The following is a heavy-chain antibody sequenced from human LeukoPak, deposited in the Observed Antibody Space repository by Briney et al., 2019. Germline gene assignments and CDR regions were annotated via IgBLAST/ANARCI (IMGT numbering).Heavy chain of an antibody. J-gene: IGHJ3*02. Sequence: GGSLRLSCAASGFTFSSYAMHWVRQAPGKGLEWVAVISDDGSNKYYADSVKGRFTISRDNSKNTLYLQMNSLRPEDTAVYYCAGVDDLDAFDIWGQGTMVTVSS. D-gene: IGHD2-2*03. CDR2: ISDDGSNK. V-gene: IGHV3-30*04. CDR3: AGVDDLDAFDI. CDR1: GFTFSSYA.